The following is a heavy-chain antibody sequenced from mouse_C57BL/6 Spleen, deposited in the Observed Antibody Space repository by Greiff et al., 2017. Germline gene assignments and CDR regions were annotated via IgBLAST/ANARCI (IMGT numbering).Heavy chain of an antibody. D-gene: IGHD1-1*01. V-gene: IGHV1-81*01. J-gene: IGHJ1*03. CDR2: IYPRSGNT. Sequence: QVHVKQSGAELARPGASVKLSCKASGYTFRSYGISWVKQRTGQGLEWIGEIYPRSGNTYYNEKFKGKATLTADKSSSTAYMELRSLTSEDSAVYFCARGDYYGSSWYFDVWGTGTTVTVSS. CDR1: GYTFRSYG. CDR3: ARGDYYGSSWYFDV.